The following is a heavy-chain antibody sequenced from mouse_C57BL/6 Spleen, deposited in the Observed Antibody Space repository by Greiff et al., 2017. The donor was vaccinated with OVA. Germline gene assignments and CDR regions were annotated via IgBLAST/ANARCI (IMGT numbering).Heavy chain of an antibody. Sequence: VQLQQSGAELARPGASVKLSCKASGYTFTSYGISWVKQRTGQGLEWIGEIYPGSGNTYYNEKFKGKATLTADKSASTAYMELRSLTSEDSAVYFCAREGDRNGSEDYWGQGTTLTVSS. CDR3: AREGDRNGSEDY. V-gene: IGHV1-81*01. D-gene: IGHD1-1*01. J-gene: IGHJ2*01. CDR1: GYTFTSYG. CDR2: IYPGSGNT.